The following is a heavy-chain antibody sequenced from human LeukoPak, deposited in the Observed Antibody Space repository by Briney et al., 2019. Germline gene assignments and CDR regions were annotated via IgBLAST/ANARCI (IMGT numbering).Heavy chain of an antibody. Sequence: GGSLRLSCAASGFTFSSYAMSWVRQAPGKGLEWVSAISGSGGSTYYADSVKGRFTTSRDNSKNTLYLQMNSLRAEDTAVYYCANSPVMYYYDSSGYYPDYWGQGTLVTVPS. D-gene: IGHD3-22*01. CDR3: ANSPVMYYYDSSGYYPDY. CDR2: ISGSGGST. V-gene: IGHV3-23*01. J-gene: IGHJ4*02. CDR1: GFTFSSYA.